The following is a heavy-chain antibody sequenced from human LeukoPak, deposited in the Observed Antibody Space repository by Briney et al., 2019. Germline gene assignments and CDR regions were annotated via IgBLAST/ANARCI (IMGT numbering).Heavy chain of an antibody. Sequence: GGSLRLSCAASGFTFSSYGMHWVRLAPGKGLEWVAVISYDETNKYYADSVKGRFTISRDISRNTLYLQMNSLRAEDTAVYYCAKEGLTPYYGMDVWGQGTTVTVSS. CDR2: ISYDETNK. V-gene: IGHV3-30*18. J-gene: IGHJ6*02. CDR3: AKEGLTPYYGMDV. D-gene: IGHD4-23*01. CDR1: GFTFSSYG.